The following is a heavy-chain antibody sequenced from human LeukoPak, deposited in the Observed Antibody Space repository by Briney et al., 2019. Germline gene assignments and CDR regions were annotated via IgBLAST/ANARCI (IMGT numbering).Heavy chain of an antibody. CDR2: IYSGGST. CDR1: GFIFSDYY. CDR3: ARDSAVPNTYNWFDP. Sequence: GGSLRLSCTTSGFIFSDYYMSWIRQAPGKGLEWVSVIYSGGSTYYADSVKGRFTISRDNSKNTLYLQMNSLRVEDTAVYHCARDSAVPNTYNWFDPWGQGTLVIVSS. J-gene: IGHJ5*02. V-gene: IGHV3-53*01. D-gene: IGHD6-19*01.